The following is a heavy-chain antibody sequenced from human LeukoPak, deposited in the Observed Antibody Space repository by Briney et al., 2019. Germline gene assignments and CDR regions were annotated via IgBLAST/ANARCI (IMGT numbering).Heavy chain of an antibody. Sequence: GESLKISCKGSGYSFASYWIGWVRQMPGKGLEWMGVIHPAHSDSDTRYSPSFQGQVTISADKSISTVYLQWSSLKASDTAIYYCASHYCSSTSCYGNFYYYFYMDVWGKGTTVTVSS. CDR3: ASHYCSSTSCYGNFYYYFYMDV. J-gene: IGHJ6*03. CDR2: IHPAHSDSDT. D-gene: IGHD2-2*01. V-gene: IGHV5-51*01. CDR1: GYSFASYW.